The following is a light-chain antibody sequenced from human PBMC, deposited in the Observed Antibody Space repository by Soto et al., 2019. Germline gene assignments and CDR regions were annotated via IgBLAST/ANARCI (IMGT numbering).Light chain of an antibody. CDR1: QSFSSTY. Sequence: EIVLTQSPGTLSLSPGERATLSCRASQSFSSTYLAWYQQKPGQAPRPLIYGASSRATGIPDRFSGSGSGTDFTLTISRLEPEDFAVYYCQQYSTSPPLTFGQGTKVEIK. V-gene: IGKV3-20*01. CDR3: QQYSTSPPLT. CDR2: GAS. J-gene: IGKJ1*01.